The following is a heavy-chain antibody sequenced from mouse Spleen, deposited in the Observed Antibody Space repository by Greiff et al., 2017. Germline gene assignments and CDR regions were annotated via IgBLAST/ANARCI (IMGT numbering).Heavy chain of an antibody. D-gene: IGHD1-2*01. V-gene: IGHV7-3*01. CDR1: GFTFTDYY. J-gene: IGHJ2*01. CDR3: ARIIHYYGYDYFDY. Sequence: EVKVVESGGGLVQPGGSLSLSCAASGFTFTDYYMSWVRQPPGKALEWLGFIRNKANGYTTEYSASVKGRFTISRDNSQSILYLQMNALRAEDSATYYCARIIHYYGYDYFDYWGQGTTLTVSS. CDR2: IRNKANGYTT.